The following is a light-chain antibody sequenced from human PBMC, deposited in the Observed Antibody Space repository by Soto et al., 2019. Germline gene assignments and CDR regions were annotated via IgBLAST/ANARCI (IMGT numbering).Light chain of an antibody. CDR2: RTT. CDR3: AAWHMGAWV. V-gene: IGLV1-47*01. Sequence: QSALTQPPSASGTPGQSVTISCSGDSSNIGSNYVYWYQQLPGTAPKLLIYRTTERPSGVPDRFSGSKSGTSASLAISGLRSEDEADYYCAAWHMGAWVFGGGTKVTVL. J-gene: IGLJ3*02. CDR1: SSNIGSNY.